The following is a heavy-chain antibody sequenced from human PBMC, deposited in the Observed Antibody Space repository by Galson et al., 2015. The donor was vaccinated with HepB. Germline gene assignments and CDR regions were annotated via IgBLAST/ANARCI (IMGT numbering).Heavy chain of an antibody. J-gene: IGHJ4*02. Sequence: SLRLSCAASGFTFSSYSMNWVRQAPGKGLEWVSSISSSSSYIYYADSVKGRFTISRDNAKNSLYLQMNSLRAEDTAVYYCARDHGGSYPFDYWGQGTLVTVSS. V-gene: IGHV3-21*01. CDR2: ISSSSSYI. CDR1: GFTFSSYS. CDR3: ARDHGGSYPFDY. D-gene: IGHD1-26*01.